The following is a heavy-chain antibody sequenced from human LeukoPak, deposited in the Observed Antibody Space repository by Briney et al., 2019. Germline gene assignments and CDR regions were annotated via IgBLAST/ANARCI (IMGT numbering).Heavy chain of an antibody. D-gene: IGHD4-17*01. J-gene: IGHJ4*02. Sequence: PSETLSLTCTVSGGSISSSSYFWGWIRQPPGKGLEWIGSFYYSGSTYYNPSLKSRVTISVDTSKNQFSLKLSSVTAADTAVYYCARRPVPNLFDYWGQGTLVTVSS. V-gene: IGHV4-39*01. CDR3: ARRPVPNLFDY. CDR1: GGSISSSSYF. CDR2: FYYSGST.